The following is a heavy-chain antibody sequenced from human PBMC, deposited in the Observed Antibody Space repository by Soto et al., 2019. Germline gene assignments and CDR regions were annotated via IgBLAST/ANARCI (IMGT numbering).Heavy chain of an antibody. D-gene: IGHD3-22*01. J-gene: IGHJ6*02. CDR3: ARGAYYYDSSGYHYGMDV. CDR2: INPSGGST. V-gene: IGHV1-46*01. Sequence: QVQLVQSGAEVKKPGASVKVSCKASGYTFTSYYMHWVRQAPGQGLEWMGIINPSGGSTSSAQKFQGRVTMTRDTSTSTVYMELSSLRSEDTAVYYCARGAYYYDSSGYHYGMDVWGQGTTVTVSS. CDR1: GYTFTSYY.